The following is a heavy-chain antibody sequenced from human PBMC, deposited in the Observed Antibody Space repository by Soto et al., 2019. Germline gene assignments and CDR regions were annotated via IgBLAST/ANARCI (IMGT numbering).Heavy chain of an antibody. CDR1: GFTFRTYT. V-gene: IGHV3-21*01. D-gene: IGHD3-10*01. CDR2: ISSSSSYI. Sequence: GGSLRLSCAASGFTFRTYTMHWVRQAPGKGLEWVSSISSSSSYIYYADSVKGRFTISRDNAKNSLYLQMNSLRAEDTAVYYCARGSRRITMVRERWFDTWGQGTLVNVSS. CDR3: ARGSRRITMVRERWFDT. J-gene: IGHJ5*02.